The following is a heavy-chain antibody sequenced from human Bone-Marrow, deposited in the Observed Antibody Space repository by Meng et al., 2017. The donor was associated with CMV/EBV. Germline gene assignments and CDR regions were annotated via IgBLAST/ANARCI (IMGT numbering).Heavy chain of an antibody. CDR1: GVSFSGYS. Sequence: VYGVSFSGYSWSWVRQPPGKGLEWIGEINHSGSTNYNPSLKSRVTISVDTSKNQFSLKLSSVTAADTAVYYCARGFYSSSWHYWFDPWGQGTLVTVSS. CDR3: ARGFYSSSWHYWFDP. CDR2: INHSGST. J-gene: IGHJ5*02. D-gene: IGHD6-13*01. V-gene: IGHV4-34*01.